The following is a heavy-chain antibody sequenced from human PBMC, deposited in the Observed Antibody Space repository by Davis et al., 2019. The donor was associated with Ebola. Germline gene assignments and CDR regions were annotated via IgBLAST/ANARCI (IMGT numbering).Heavy chain of an antibody. Sequence: MPSETLSLTCAVSGGSISSSNWWSWVRQPPGKGLEWIGEIYHSGSTNYNPSLKSRVTISVDTSKNQFSLKLSSVTAADTAVYYCARADSSWYSYAFDIWGQGTMVTVSS. V-gene: IGHV4-4*02. CDR1: GGSISSSNW. CDR2: IYHSGST. D-gene: IGHD6-13*01. CDR3: ARADSSWYSYAFDI. J-gene: IGHJ3*02.